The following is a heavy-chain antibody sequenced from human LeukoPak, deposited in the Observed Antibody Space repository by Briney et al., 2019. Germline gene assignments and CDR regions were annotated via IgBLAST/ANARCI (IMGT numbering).Heavy chain of an antibody. V-gene: IGHV4-38-2*02. CDR3: ARDNTIFGVVKAFDI. CDR2: MYHSGDT. CDR1: GYSVSSGYY. D-gene: IGHD3-3*01. J-gene: IGHJ3*02. Sequence: SETLSLTCTVSGYSVSSGYYWGWIRQPPGKGLEWIGSMYHSGDTYYNPSLKSRVTISVDTSKNQLSLKLSSVTAADTAVYYCARDNTIFGVVKAFDIWGQGTMVTVSS.